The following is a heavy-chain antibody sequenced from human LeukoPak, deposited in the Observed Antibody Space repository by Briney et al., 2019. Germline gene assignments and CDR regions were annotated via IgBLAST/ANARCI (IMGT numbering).Heavy chain of an antibody. D-gene: IGHD6-19*01. CDR2: IKQDGSEK. CDR3: ARYSSGWYLIADDAFDI. V-gene: IGHV3-7*01. J-gene: IGHJ3*02. Sequence: PGGSLRLSCAASGFTFSSYWMSWVRQAPGKGLEWVANIKQDGSEKYYVDSVKGRFTISRDNAKNSLYLQMNSLRAEDTAVYYCARYSSGWYLIADDAFDIWGQGTMVTVSS. CDR1: GFTFSSYW.